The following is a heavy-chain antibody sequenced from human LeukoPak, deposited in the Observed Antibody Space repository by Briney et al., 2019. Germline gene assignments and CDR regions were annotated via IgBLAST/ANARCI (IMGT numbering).Heavy chain of an antibody. J-gene: IGHJ4*02. D-gene: IGHD3-16*02. Sequence: ASVKVSCKASGYTFTGYYMHWVRQAPGQGLELMGWISAYNGNTNYAQKLQGRVTMTTDTSTSTAYMELRSLRSDDTAVYYCARDIVPDYWGQGTLVTVSS. CDR2: ISAYNGNT. CDR1: GYTFTGYY. CDR3: ARDIVPDY. V-gene: IGHV1-18*04.